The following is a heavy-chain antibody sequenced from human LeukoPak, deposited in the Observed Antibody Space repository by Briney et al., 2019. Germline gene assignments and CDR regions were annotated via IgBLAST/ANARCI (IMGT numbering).Heavy chain of an antibody. CDR1: GYSISSGYY. J-gene: IGHJ4*02. V-gene: IGHV4-38-2*02. CDR2: IYHSGST. CDR3: ARGDYGDLDY. Sequence: SETLSLTCTVSGYSISSGYYWGWIRQPPGKGLEWIGEIYHSGSTNYNPSLKSRVTISVEKSKNQFSLKLSSVTAADTAVYYCARGDYGDLDYWGQGTLVTVSS. D-gene: IGHD4-17*01.